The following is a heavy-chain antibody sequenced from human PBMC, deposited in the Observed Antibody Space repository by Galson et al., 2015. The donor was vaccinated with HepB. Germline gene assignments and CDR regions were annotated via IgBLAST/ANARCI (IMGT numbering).Heavy chain of an antibody. J-gene: IGHJ5*02. Sequence: SVKVSCKASGYTFSSYSITWVRQAPGQGLEWMGWITPYNHHTNYAQKFQGRVTMTTDASKSTAYMELRSLRSDDTAVYYCARGALMAVVYATPNNWFAPWGQGTLVTVSS. CDR3: ARGALMAVVYATPNNWFAP. V-gene: IGHV1-18*01. D-gene: IGHD2-15*01. CDR1: GYTFSSYS. CDR2: ITPYNHHT.